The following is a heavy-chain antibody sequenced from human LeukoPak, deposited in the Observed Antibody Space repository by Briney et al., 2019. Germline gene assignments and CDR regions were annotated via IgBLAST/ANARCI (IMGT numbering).Heavy chain of an antibody. V-gene: IGHV1-46*01. CDR1: GYTFTNNF. J-gene: IGHJ4*02. CDR2: INPSGDNT. CDR3: ARVDILTGYYYFDN. Sequence: ASVKVSCKASGYTFTNNFMHWVRQAPGQGLEWMGIINPSGDNTWYAQKFQGRVTMTRDMATSTDYMEVSSLRYDDTAVYYCARVDILTGYYYFDNWGQGTLVTVSS. D-gene: IGHD3-9*01.